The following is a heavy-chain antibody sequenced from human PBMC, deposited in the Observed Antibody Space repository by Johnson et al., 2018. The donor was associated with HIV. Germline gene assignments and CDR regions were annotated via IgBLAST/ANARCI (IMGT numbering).Heavy chain of an antibody. V-gene: IGHV3-33*08. CDR3: ARDSTPRGADYVDYGFDI. CDR1: GFSFSSYG. Sequence: QVHLVESGGGVVQPGRSLRLSCAASGFSFSSYGIHWVRQAPGQGLEWVSGIRWNGGITGYADSVKGRFTISRDNSKNTLYLHMNSLRVEDTAVYYCARDSTPRGADYVDYGFDIWGQGTMVAVSS. CDR2: IRWNGGIT. D-gene: IGHD4-17*01. J-gene: IGHJ3*02.